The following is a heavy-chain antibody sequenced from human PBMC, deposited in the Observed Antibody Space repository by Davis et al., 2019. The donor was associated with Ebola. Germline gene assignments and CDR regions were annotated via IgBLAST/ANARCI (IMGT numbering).Heavy chain of an antibody. CDR2: IYYSGST. V-gene: IGHV4-39*01. Sequence: GSLRLSCTVSGGSISSSSYYWGWIRQPPGKGLEWIGTIYYSGSTYYNPSLKSRVTISVDTSKNQFSLRLRSVTAADTAMYYCASQYYYDSSGYYYGRFDPWGQGTLVTVSS. CDR3: ASQYYYDSSGYYYGRFDP. J-gene: IGHJ5*02. CDR1: GGSISSSSYY. D-gene: IGHD3-22*01.